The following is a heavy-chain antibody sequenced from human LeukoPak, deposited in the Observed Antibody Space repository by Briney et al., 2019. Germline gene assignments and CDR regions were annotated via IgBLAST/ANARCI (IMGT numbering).Heavy chain of an antibody. D-gene: IGHD6-13*01. CDR2: INPNSGGT. Sequence: GASVKVSCKASGYTFTGYYMHWVRQAPGQGLEWMGWINPNSGGTNYAQKFQGRVTMTRDTSISTAYMELSRLRSDDTAVYYCARVGTYSSSWYGWFDPWGQGTLVTVCS. CDR1: GYTFTGYY. CDR3: ARVGTYSSSWYGWFDP. J-gene: IGHJ5*02. V-gene: IGHV1-2*02.